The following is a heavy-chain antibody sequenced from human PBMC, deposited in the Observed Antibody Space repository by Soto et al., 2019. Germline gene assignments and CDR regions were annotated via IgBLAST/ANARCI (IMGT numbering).Heavy chain of an antibody. J-gene: IGHJ6*04. CDR1: GFTFSSYA. CDR3: AREAILSSTSPMDV. V-gene: IGHV3-23*01. CDR2: ISGSGGST. D-gene: IGHD2-2*01. Sequence: GGSLRLSCAASGFTFSSYAMSWVRQAPGKGLEWVSGISGSGGSTYYADSVKGRFTISRDNSKNTLYLQMNSLRVEDTAVYYCAREAILSSTSPMDVWGKGTTVTVSS.